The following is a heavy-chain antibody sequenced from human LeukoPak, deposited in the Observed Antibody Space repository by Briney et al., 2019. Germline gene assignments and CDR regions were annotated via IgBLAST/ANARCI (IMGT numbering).Heavy chain of an antibody. Sequence: ASVKVSCKASGYTFTSYDINWVRQATGQGLEWMGWMNPNSGNTGYAQKFQGRVTMTRNTSISTAYMEPSSLRSEDTAVYYCARGVVEMATFRSGSADYWGQGTLVTVSS. CDR3: ARGVVEMATFRSGSADY. D-gene: IGHD3-10*01. V-gene: IGHV1-8*01. CDR2: MNPNSGNT. J-gene: IGHJ4*02. CDR1: GYTFTSYD.